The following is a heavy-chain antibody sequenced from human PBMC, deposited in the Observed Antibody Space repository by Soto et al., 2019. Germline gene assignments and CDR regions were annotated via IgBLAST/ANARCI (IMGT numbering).Heavy chain of an antibody. CDR2: VSYEGRFT. CDR1: GFTFSNYG. CDR3: DF. J-gene: IGHJ4*02. Sequence: QVHLVESGGGVVQPGPALRLSCVGSGFTFSNYGIHWVRQAPGKGLEWVAVVSYEGRFTSSGDSAQGRFTISRDNSKNTVYLQMNSLREEDTAVYYPDFWGQGTLVTVSS. V-gene: IGHV3-30*03.